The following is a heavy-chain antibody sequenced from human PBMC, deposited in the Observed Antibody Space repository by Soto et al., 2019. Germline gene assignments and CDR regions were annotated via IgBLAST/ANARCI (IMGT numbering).Heavy chain of an antibody. CDR3: VKEGRLAVGGLDL. J-gene: IGHJ5*02. V-gene: IGHV3-23*01. CDR2: FAGDFIIT. D-gene: IGHD3-10*01. Sequence: EVQLLESGGGLVQPGGSLRLSCAASGFTVNNHAMHWVRQAPGEGLAGVSGFAGDFIITRYADSVRGRFTISRDTSKNTLSLQKDSLRVEDTAIYDCVKEGRLAVGGLDLWGQGALVTVSS. CDR1: GFTVNNHA.